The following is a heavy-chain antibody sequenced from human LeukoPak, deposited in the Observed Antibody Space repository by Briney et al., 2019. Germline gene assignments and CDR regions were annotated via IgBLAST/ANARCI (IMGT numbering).Heavy chain of an antibody. CDR2: IYYSGST. CDR3: AKTYYYDPFDY. D-gene: IGHD3-22*01. J-gene: IGHJ4*02. V-gene: IGHV4-39*01. Sequence: SETLSLTCTVSGGSISNSGYYWGWIRQPPGKGLEWIGNIYYSGSTYYNPSLKSRVTISVDTSKSQFSLKLSSVTAADTAVYYCAKTYYYDPFDYWGQGTLVTVSS. CDR1: GGSISNSGYY.